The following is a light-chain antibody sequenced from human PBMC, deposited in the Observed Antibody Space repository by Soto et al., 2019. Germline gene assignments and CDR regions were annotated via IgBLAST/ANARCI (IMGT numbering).Light chain of an antibody. J-gene: IGLJ7*01. CDR2: RND. V-gene: IGLV1-47*01. Sequence: QSVLTQPPSASGTPGQRVTISCSGSTPNIGTHYVSWYQHLPGTAPKLLIHRNDQRPSGVPDRISASRSGTSASLAISGLRSEDEGDYYCAAWDDTLSGYVFGGGTQLTVL. CDR3: AAWDDTLSGYV. CDR1: TPNIGTHY.